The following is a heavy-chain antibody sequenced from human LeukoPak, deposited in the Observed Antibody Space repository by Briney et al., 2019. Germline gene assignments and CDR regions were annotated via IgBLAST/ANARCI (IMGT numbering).Heavy chain of an antibody. Sequence: PGGSLRLSCAASGFTFSDYGMHWVRQAPGKGLEWVAFIRYDESTKYYADSVKGRFTISRDNSKNTLYLQMTSLRAEDTAVYYCAENYDILTGYPYYFDYWGQGTLVTVSS. V-gene: IGHV3-30*02. CDR3: AENYDILTGYPYYFDY. J-gene: IGHJ4*02. CDR2: IRYDESTK. CDR1: GFTFSDYG. D-gene: IGHD3-9*01.